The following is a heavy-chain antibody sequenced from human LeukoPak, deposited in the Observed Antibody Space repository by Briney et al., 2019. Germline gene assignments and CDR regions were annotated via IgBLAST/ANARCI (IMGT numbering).Heavy chain of an antibody. CDR1: GGSISSYY. D-gene: IGHD6-19*01. CDR3: ARATSGWWPFDY. Sequence: SETLSLTCTVSGGSISSYYWSWIRQPPGKGLEWIGYIFYSGNTNYNPSLKSRVTISVDTSKNQFSLKMSSVTAADTAVYYCARATSGWWPFDYWGQGTLVTVSS. CDR2: IFYSGNT. V-gene: IGHV4-59*01. J-gene: IGHJ4*02.